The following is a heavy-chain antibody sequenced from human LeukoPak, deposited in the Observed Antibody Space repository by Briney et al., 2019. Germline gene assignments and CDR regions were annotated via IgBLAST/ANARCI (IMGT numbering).Heavy chain of an antibody. CDR3: ARSFGELLTPLYYFDY. Sequence: SVKVSCKASGGTFSSYAISWVRQAPGQGLEWMGRIIPILGIANYAQKFQGRVTITADKSTSTAYMELSSLRAEDMALYYCARSFGELLTPLYYFDYWGQGTLVTVSS. V-gene: IGHV1-69*04. CDR1: GGTFSSYA. J-gene: IGHJ4*02. CDR2: IIPILGIA. D-gene: IGHD3-10*01.